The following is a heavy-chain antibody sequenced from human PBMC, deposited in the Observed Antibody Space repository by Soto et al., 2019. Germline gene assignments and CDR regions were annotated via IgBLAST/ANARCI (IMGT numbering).Heavy chain of an antibody. CDR3: ATTRVLGKCGNNCPGNSQFYP. Sequence: GGSMRLSCATSGFSFSDFEMHWVRQAPGKGLERVSYISIGGTTKYYADSVKGRFTISRDNAKNSFSLQMNSLNPEDTALYHCATTRVLGKCGNNCPGNSQFYPRGQGTLVTVSS. J-gene: IGHJ5*02. CDR1: GFSFSDFE. D-gene: IGHD1-20*01. CDR2: ISIGGTTK. V-gene: IGHV3-48*03.